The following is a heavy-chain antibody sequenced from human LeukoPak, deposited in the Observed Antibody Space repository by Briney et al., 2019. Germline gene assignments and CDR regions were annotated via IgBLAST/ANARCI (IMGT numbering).Heavy chain of an antibody. J-gene: IGHJ1*01. CDR2: IKSDGKT. D-gene: IGHD3-22*01. CDR1: GFSFSSYW. CDR3: ARAPSEIGGYYPEYFRH. Sequence: SGGSLRLSCAASGFSFSSYWMHWVRQAPGKGLVWVSRIKSDGKTNYADSVEGRFTISRDNAKNTVSLQMNSLRAEDTGVYYCARAPSEIGGYYPEYFRHWGQGTLVTVSS. V-gene: IGHV3-74*01.